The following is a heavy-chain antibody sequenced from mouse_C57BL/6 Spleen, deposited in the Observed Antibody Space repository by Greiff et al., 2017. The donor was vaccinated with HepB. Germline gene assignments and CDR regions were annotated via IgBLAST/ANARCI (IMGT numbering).Heavy chain of an antibody. CDR3: TRAGWDGAYFDY. J-gene: IGHJ2*01. V-gene: IGHV5-9-1*02. Sequence: DVQLVESGEGLVKPGGSLKLSCAASGFTFSSYAMSWVRQTPEKRLEWVAYISSGGDYIYYADTVKGRFTISRDNARNTLYLQMSSLKSEDTAMYYCTRAGWDGAYFDYWGQGTTLTVSS. CDR1: GFTFSSYA. CDR2: ISSGGDYI. D-gene: IGHD4-1*01.